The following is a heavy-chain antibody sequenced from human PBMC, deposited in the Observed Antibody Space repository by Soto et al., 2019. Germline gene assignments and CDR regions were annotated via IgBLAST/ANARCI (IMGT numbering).Heavy chain of an antibody. CDR3: AKANWSGGSCYSGLNYYYYGMDV. D-gene: IGHD2-15*01. CDR2: ISYDGSNK. J-gene: IGHJ6*02. V-gene: IGHV3-30*18. CDR1: GFTFSSYG. Sequence: QVQLVESGGGVVQPGRSLRLSCAASGFTFSSYGMHWVRQAPGKGLEWVAVISYDGSNKYYADSVKGRFTISRDNSKNTLYLQMNSLRDEDTAVYYYAKANWSGGSCYSGLNYYYYGMDVWGQGTTVTVSS.